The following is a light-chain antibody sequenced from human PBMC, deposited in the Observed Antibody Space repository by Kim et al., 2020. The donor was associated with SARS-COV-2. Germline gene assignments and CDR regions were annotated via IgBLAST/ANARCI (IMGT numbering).Light chain of an antibody. CDR2: GKN. CDR1: SLRSYY. CDR3: NSRDSSGNHLV. J-gene: IGLJ1*01. V-gene: IGLV3-19*01. Sequence: ALGQTDRITCQGDSLRSYYASWYQQKPGQAPVLVIYGKNNRPSGIPDRFSGSSSGNTASLTITGAQAEDEADYYCNSRDSSGNHLVFGTGTKVT.